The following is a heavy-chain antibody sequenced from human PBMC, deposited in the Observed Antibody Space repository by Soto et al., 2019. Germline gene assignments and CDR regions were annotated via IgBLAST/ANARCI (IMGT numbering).Heavy chain of an antibody. CDR3: VTERRNYEFDY. Sequence: SETLSLTCAVYGGSFSGYYWTWIRQPPGTGLEWIGEINHSGSTNYNPSLKSRVTISVDTSKNQFSLKLTSVTAADTAVYYCVTERRNYEFDYWGQGILVTVSS. J-gene: IGHJ4*02. CDR2: INHSGST. V-gene: IGHV4-34*01. CDR1: GGSFSGYY. D-gene: IGHD1-7*01.